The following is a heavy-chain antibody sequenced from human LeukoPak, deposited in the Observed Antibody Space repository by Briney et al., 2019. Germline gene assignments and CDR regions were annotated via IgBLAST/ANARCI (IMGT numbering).Heavy chain of an antibody. V-gene: IGHV3-7*01. D-gene: IGHD2-2*01. CDR3: ARALDSSSSRYQAFEY. Sequence: GGSLRLSCATSGFSFSCYWMSWVRQAPGKGLEWVASIKQDGSEKYYVDSVKGRFTISRDSAKNSLYLQMNNLRAEDTAVYYCARALDSSSSRYQAFEYWGQGTPVTVSS. CDR1: GFSFSCYW. CDR2: IKQDGSEK. J-gene: IGHJ4*02.